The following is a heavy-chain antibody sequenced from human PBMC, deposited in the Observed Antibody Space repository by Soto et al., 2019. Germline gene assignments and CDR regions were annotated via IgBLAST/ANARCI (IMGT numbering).Heavy chain of an antibody. CDR2: ISGSTTYM. CDR3: ARGEGDFSYYFGMDV. Sequence: EVQLVESGGGLVKPGASLRLSCAASGFTFSSYSVNWIRQPPGKGLEWVSYISGSTTYMDYADSVKGRFTISRDNAKNSLDLQMDSLRADDSAVYYCARGEGDFSYYFGMDVWGQGTTVTVSS. V-gene: IGHV3-21*01. D-gene: IGHD2-21*02. CDR1: GFTFSSYS. J-gene: IGHJ6*02.